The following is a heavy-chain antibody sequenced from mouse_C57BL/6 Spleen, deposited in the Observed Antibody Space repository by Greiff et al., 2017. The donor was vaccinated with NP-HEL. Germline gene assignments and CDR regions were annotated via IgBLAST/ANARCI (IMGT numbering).Heavy chain of an antibody. V-gene: IGHV1-80*01. CDR1: GYAFSSYW. D-gene: IGHD1-1*01. CDR2: IYPGDGDT. J-gene: IGHJ2*01. Sequence: VQLQQSGAELVKPGASVKISCKASGYAFSSYWMNWVKQRPGKGLEWIGQIYPGDGDTNYNGKFKGKATLTADKSSSTAYMQLSSLTSEDSAVYSGAREPTTVVANPCDYWGQGTTLTVSS. CDR3: AREPTTVVANPCDY.